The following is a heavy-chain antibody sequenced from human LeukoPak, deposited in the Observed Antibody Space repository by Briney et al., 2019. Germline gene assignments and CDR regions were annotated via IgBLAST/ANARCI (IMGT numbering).Heavy chain of an antibody. J-gene: IGHJ4*02. CDR2: IYTSGST. D-gene: IGHD5-18*01. Sequence: SETLPLTCTVSGGSISSGSYYWSWIRQPAGKGLEWIGRIYTSGSTNYNPSLKSRVTISVDTSKNQFSLKLSSVTAADTAVYYCAREGFGTAMGNFDYWGQGTLVTVSS. CDR3: AREGFGTAMGNFDY. CDR1: GGSISSGSYY. V-gene: IGHV4-61*02.